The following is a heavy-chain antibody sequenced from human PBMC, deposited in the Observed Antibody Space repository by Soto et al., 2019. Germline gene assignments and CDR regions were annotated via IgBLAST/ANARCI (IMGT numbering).Heavy chain of an antibody. Sequence: QVQLVESGGGVVQPGRSLRLSCAASGFTFSSYAMHWVRQAPGKGLEWVAVISYDGSNKYYADSVKGRFTISRDNSKNTLYLQMNSLRAEDTAVYYCARDFTRITIFRNAFDIWGQGTMVTVSS. D-gene: IGHD3-9*01. J-gene: IGHJ3*02. CDR3: ARDFTRITIFRNAFDI. CDR2: ISYDGSNK. CDR1: GFTFSSYA. V-gene: IGHV3-30-3*01.